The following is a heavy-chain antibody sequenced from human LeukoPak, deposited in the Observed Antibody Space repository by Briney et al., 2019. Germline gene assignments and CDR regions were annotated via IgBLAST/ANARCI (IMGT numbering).Heavy chain of an antibody. Sequence: GESLKISCQGSGYSVTSYWIGWVRQMPGKGLEWVGIIYPGDSDTRYSPSFQGQVTVSADKPISTAYLQWSSLKASDTAMYYCARLYDILTGNSFDYWGQGTLVTVSS. CDR3: ARLYDILTGNSFDY. CDR2: IYPGDSDT. CDR1: GYSVTSYW. D-gene: IGHD3-9*01. V-gene: IGHV5-51*04. J-gene: IGHJ4*02.